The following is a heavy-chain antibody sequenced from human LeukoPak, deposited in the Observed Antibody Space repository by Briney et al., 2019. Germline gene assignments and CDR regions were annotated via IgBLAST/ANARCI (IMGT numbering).Heavy chain of an antibody. CDR1: GGSISSYY. CDR3: ASAGYDYVWGSYRYGN. V-gene: IGHV4-59*01. CDR2: IYYSGST. Sequence: SETLSLTCTVSGGSISSYYWSWIRQPPGKGLEWIGYIYYSGSTNYNPSLKSRVTISVDTSKNQFSLKLSSVTAADTAVYYCASAGYDYVWGSYRYGNWGQGTLVTVSS. J-gene: IGHJ4*02. D-gene: IGHD3-16*02.